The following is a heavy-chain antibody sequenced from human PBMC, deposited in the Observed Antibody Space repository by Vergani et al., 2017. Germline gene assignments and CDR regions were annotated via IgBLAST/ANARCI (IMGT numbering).Heavy chain of an antibody. CDR1: GYTLTELS. CDR3: ATAIMEIIAAAGPWYAFDI. CDR2: FDPEDGET. Sequence: QVQLVQSGAEVKKPGASVKVSCKVSGYTLTELSMHWVRQAPGKGLEWMGGFDPEDGETIYAQKFQGRVTMTEDTSTDTAYMELSSLRSEDTAVDYCATAIMEIIAAAGPWYAFDIWGQGTMVTVSS. D-gene: IGHD6-13*01. J-gene: IGHJ3*02. V-gene: IGHV1-24*01.